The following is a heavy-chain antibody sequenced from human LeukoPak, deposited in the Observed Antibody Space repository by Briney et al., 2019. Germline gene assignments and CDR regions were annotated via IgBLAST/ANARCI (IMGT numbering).Heavy chain of an antibody. Sequence: GGSLRLSCAASGFTFSSYAMHWVRQAPGKGLEWVAVISYDGSNKYYADSVKGRFTISRDNSKNTLYLQMNSLRAEDTAVYYCARGAPSYDFWSGPPGYWGQGTLVTVSS. CDR2: ISYDGSNK. CDR3: ARGAPSYDFWSGPPGY. D-gene: IGHD3-3*01. J-gene: IGHJ4*02. CDR1: GFTFSSYA. V-gene: IGHV3-30-3*01.